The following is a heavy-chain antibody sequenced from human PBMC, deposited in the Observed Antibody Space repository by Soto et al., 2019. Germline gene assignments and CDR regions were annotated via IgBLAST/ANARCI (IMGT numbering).Heavy chain of an antibody. CDR1: GFNFNNAW. CDR3: TRGAPEGNFCDY. V-gene: IGHV3-15*01. J-gene: IGHJ4*02. D-gene: IGHD1-1*01. Sequence: EVQLVESGGGLVKPGGSLSLSCAASGFNFNNAWMTWVRQAPGKGLEWVGRIKSKKDGETKDYAEPVKGRVTISRDDSENMVSLQMSSMRIEDTALYYCTRGAPEGNFCDYCGQGTLVTVSS. CDR2: IKSKKDGETK.